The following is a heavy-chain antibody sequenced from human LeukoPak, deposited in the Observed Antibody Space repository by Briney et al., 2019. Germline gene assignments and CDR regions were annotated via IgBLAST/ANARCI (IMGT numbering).Heavy chain of an antibody. CDR3: ARDRGGYFDY. D-gene: IGHD3-10*01. CDR2: IWYDGSNM. CDR1: GFTFSNYG. V-gene: IGHV3-33*01. J-gene: IGHJ4*02. Sequence: GRSPRLSCAASGFTFSNYGMHWVRQAPGKGLEWLALIWYDGSNMYYADSVRGRFTISRDSSKNALYLQMNSLRAEDTAVYYCARDRGGYFDYWGQGIFVTVSS.